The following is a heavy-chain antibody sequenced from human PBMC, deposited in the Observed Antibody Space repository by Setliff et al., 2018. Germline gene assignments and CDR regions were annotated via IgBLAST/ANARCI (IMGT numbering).Heavy chain of an antibody. CDR1: GGSFSGYY. V-gene: IGHV4-34*01. CDR2: INHSGST. D-gene: IGHD6-19*01. J-gene: IGHJ6*02. Sequence: SETLSLTCAVYGGSFSGYYWSWLRQPPGKGLEWIGEINHSGSTNYNPSLKSRVTISVDTSKNQFSLKLSSVTAADTAVYFCAREARYSSAWYSYYYGMDVWGQGTTVTVSS. CDR3: AREARYSSAWYSYYYGMDV.